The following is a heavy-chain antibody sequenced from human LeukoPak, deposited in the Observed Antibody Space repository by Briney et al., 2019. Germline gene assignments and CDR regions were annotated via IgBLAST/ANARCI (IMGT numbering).Heavy chain of an antibody. V-gene: IGHV5-51*01. Sequence: GESLKISCQGSGYSFTNYWIGWVRQMPGKGLEWMGIMYPGDSETRYSPSFQSQVTISADKSISTAYLQWSSLKASDTAMYYCATTLYSGIYGDAFDIWGHGTMVTVSS. CDR3: ATTLYSGIYGDAFDI. D-gene: IGHD4-11*01. CDR2: MYPGDSET. CDR1: GYSFTNYW. J-gene: IGHJ3*02.